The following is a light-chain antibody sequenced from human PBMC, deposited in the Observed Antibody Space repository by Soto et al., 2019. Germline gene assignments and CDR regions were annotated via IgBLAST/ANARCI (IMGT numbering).Light chain of an antibody. Sequence: DIQMTQSPYTLSASVGGRVTITXRASQSGGTWVAWYQQKPGTAPKXXIYGASNLESGVPSRFSGSGSGTDFTLTISSLQPEDFATYFCQQANSFPITFGQGTRLDI. CDR3: QQANSFPIT. V-gene: IGKV1-12*01. J-gene: IGKJ5*01. CDR2: GAS. CDR1: QSGGTW.